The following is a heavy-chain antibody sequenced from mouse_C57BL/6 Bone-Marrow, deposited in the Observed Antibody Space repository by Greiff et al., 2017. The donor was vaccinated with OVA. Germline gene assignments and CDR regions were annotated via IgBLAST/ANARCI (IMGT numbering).Heavy chain of an antibody. CDR2: INPYNGGT. CDR1: GYTFTDYY. CDR3: ARRVYYDYDGFAY. V-gene: IGHV1-19*01. J-gene: IGHJ3*01. Sequence: EVKLMESGPVLVKPGASVKMSCKASGYTFTDYYMNWVKQSHGKSLEWIGVINPYNGGTSYNQKFKGKATLTVDKSSSTAYMELNSLTSEDSAVYYCARRVYYDYDGFAYWGQGTLVTVSA. D-gene: IGHD2-4*01.